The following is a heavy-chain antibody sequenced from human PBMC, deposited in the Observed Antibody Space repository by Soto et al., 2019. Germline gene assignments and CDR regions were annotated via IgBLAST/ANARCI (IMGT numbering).Heavy chain of an antibody. Sequence: PGGSLRLSCSASGFTFSSYSMNWVRQAPGKGLEWGSYISSSSSTIYYADSVKGRFTISRDNAKNSLYLQMNSLRAEDTAVYYCARESAALNWFDPWGQGTLVTVSS. J-gene: IGHJ5*02. CDR1: GFTFSSYS. V-gene: IGHV3-48*01. D-gene: IGHD2-2*01. CDR3: ARESAALNWFDP. CDR2: ISSSSSTI.